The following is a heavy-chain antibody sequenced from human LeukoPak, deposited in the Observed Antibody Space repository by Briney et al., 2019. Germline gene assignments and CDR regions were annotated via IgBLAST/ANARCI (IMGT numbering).Heavy chain of an antibody. CDR2: MKQDGTEI. V-gene: IGHV3-7*01. Sequence: PGGSLRLSCAASEFIFSNFWMSWVRQAPGKELEWVANMKQDGTEIYYVDSVKGRFTISRDNAKKSLHLQMNDLRVEDTAIYYCTRGETITMVRGATDYWGQGTLVTVSS. CDR3: TRGETITMVRGATDY. CDR1: EFIFSNFW. D-gene: IGHD3-10*01. J-gene: IGHJ4*02.